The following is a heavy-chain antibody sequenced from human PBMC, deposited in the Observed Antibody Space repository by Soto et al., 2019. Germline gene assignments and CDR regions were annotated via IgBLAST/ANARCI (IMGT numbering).Heavy chain of an antibody. V-gene: IGHV3-30*18. CDR2: IAYDGSYK. CDR3: AKEGDSYS. D-gene: IGHD2-21*02. Sequence: QVQLVESGGGVVQPGRSLRLSCAASGFTFNTYGMHWVRQAPGRGLEWVAFIAYDGSYKYYADSVKGRFTISRDNSKNALYLQMNSLRAEDTAMYYCAKEGDSYSWGQGTLVSVSS. CDR1: GFTFNTYG. J-gene: IGHJ4*02.